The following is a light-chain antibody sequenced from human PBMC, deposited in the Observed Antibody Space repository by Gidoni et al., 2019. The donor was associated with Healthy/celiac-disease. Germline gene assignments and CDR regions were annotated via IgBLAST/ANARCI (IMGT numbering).Light chain of an antibody. J-gene: IGKJ2*01. Sequence: ELVMTQSPATLSMSPGERATLSCRASQSVSSNLAWYQQKPGQAPRLRIYGASTRATGIPARFSGSGSGTEFTLTISSLQSEDFAVYYCQQYNNWPRTFGQGTKLEIK. CDR2: GAS. CDR3: QQYNNWPRT. CDR1: QSVSSN. V-gene: IGKV3-15*01.